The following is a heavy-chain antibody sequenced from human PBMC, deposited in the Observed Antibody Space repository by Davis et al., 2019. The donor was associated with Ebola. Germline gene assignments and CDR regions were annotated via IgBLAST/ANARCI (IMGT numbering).Heavy chain of an antibody. J-gene: IGHJ4*02. D-gene: IGHD6-6*01. Sequence: ASVKVSCKASGYTFTSYYMHWVRQAPGQGLEWMGIINPSGGSTSYAQKFQGRVTMTRDTSTSTVYMELSSLRSEDTAVYYCARDKSIAARRGSEATYWGQGTLVTVSS. CDR3: ARDKSIAARRGSEATY. V-gene: IGHV1-46*01. CDR2: INPSGGST. CDR1: GYTFTSYY.